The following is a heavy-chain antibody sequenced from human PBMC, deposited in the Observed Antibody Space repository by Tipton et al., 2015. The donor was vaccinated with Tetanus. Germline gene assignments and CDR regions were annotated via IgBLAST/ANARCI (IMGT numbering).Heavy chain of an antibody. Sequence: QSGPEVKKPGASVNLSCKASGYTFTSFAMNWVRQAPGQRLEWMGSIIGGNGNTKYSQKFQGRVTITADESTNTAYMELSSLRSEDTAVYYRARAPNRISRAYDHWGQGTHITVSS. J-gene: IGHJ5*02. CDR3: ARAPNRISRAYDH. CDR2: IIGGNGNT. V-gene: IGHV1-3*01. CDR1: GYTFTSFA. D-gene: IGHD2-21*01.